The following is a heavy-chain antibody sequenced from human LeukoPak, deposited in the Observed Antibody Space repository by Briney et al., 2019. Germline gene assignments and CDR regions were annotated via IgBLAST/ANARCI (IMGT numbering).Heavy chain of an antibody. J-gene: IGHJ6*02. CDR3: ATVGVVPAANRIDYYYYGMDV. CDR2: IYHSGST. V-gene: IGHV4-4*02. D-gene: IGHD2-2*01. CDR1: GGSITSTNW. Sequence: SGTLSLTCAVSGGSITSTNWWSWVRQPPGKGLEWIGEIYHSGSTNYNSSLKSRVTISVDKSKNQFSLKLSSVTAADTAVYYCATVGVVPAANRIDYYYYGMDVWGQGTTVTVSS.